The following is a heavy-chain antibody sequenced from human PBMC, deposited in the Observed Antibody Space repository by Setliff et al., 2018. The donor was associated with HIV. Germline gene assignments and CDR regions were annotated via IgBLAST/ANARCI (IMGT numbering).Heavy chain of an antibody. J-gene: IGHJ6*02. CDR1: SASISSSGYY. D-gene: IGHD1-26*01. V-gene: IGHV4-39*07. CDR2: IYYSGST. CDR3: EAATVGETGYYGIDV. Sequence: PSETLSLTCTVSSASISSSGYYWGWIRQPPGKGLEWIGSIYYSGSTYYNPSLKRRVSISLDTSKNQFSLRLNSATAADTAVYYCEAATVGETGYYGIDVWGPGTTVTVSS.